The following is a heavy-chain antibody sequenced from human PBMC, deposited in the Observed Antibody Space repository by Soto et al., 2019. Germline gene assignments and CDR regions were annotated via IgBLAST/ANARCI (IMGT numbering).Heavy chain of an antibody. CDR1: GFTLSSYS. J-gene: IGHJ5*02. CDR2: LSRSSSYI. CDR3: ARDLGGPNWCDP. Sequence: GGDLGLSWCASGFTLSSYSINWCRQAPGKGLEWVSSLSRSSSYIYYADSGKGRFTISRDNTKNSLYLQKNSVKAEDTAVYYCARDLGGPNWCDPWGQGTLVTVSS. V-gene: IGHV3-21*01. D-gene: IGHD2-15*01.